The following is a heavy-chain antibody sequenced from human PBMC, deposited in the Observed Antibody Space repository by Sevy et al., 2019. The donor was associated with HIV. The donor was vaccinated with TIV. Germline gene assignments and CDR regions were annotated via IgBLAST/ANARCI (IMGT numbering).Heavy chain of an antibody. CDR3: ARLAADWFDP. J-gene: IGHJ5*02. V-gene: IGHV5-51*01. CDR1: GYSFTSYW. D-gene: IGHD6-25*01. CDR2: IYPGDSDT. Sequence: GESLKISCKGSGYSFTSYWIGWVRQMPGKGLEWVGIIYPGDSDTTYSPSFQGRVTISVDKSISTAYLQWGSLRASDTAMYYCARLAADWFDPWGQGTLVTVSS.